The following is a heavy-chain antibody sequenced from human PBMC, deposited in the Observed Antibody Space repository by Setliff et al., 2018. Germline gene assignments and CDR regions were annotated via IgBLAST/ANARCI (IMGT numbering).Heavy chain of an antibody. CDR3: ASGSSTSPY. CDR2: ISWNSGIV. J-gene: IGHJ4*02. V-gene: IGHV3-9*03. CDR1: GFTFSSYA. D-gene: IGHD2-2*01. Sequence: GGSLRLSCAASGFTFSSYAMSWVRQAPGKGLEWVSGISWNSGIVAYADSVKGRFTISRDNAKNSLYLQMNSLRAEDMALYYCASGSSTSPYWGQGTLVTVSS.